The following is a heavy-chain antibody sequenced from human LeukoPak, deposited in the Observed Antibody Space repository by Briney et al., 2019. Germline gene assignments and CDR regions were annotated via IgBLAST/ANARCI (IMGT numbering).Heavy chain of an antibody. CDR2: INPNSGGT. D-gene: IGHD3-22*01. V-gene: IGHV1-2*02. CDR1: GYTFTGYY. Sequence: ASVKVSCKASGYTFTGYYMHWVRQAPGQGLEWMGWINPNSGGTNYAQKFQGRVTMTRDTSISTAYMELSRLRSDDTAVYYCARGRDYYDSTHPFDPWGQGTLVTVSS. J-gene: IGHJ5*02. CDR3: ARGRDYYDSTHPFDP.